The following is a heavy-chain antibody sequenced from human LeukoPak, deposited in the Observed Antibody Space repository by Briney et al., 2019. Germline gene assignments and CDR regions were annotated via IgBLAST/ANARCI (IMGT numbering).Heavy chain of an antibody. CDR1: GFTFSSCA. J-gene: IGHJ4*02. V-gene: IGHV3-23*01. CDR3: AKRDGAIHFDY. Sequence: PGGSLRLSCAASGFTFSSCAMGWVRQAPGKGLEWVSSITGSGTNAYYADSVKGRFTISRDNSKCTLYLQMNSLRAEDTAVYYCAKRDGAIHFDYWGQGTLITVSS. D-gene: IGHD1-26*01. CDR2: ITGSGTNA.